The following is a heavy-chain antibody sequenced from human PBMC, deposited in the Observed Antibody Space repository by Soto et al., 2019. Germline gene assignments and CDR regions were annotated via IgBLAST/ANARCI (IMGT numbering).Heavy chain of an antibody. CDR2: IYRGGIT. CDR3: AIGNPDWFDP. CDR1: GYSISSGLY. V-gene: IGHV4-38-2*01. Sequence: PSETLSLTCAVSGYSISSGLYWGSIRQPPGKGLEWIGTIYRGGITYYNPSLKSRVTISIDTSKNHFSLRLSSVTATDTAVYFCAIGNPDWFDPWGQGTLVTVSS. J-gene: IGHJ5*02. D-gene: IGHD1-1*01.